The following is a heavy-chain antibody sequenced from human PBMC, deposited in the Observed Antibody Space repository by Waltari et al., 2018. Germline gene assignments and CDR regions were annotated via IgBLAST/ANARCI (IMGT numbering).Heavy chain of an antibody. J-gene: IGHJ6*02. CDR3: ASVPVGGAKGYYGMDV. Sequence: QVQLVQSGAEVKKPGSSVKVSCKASGGTFSSYAISWVRQAPGQGLEWMGGIIPIFGTANYAQKFQGRVTMTADESTSTAYRELSSLRSEDTAVYYCASVPVGGAKGYYGMDVWGQGTTVTVSS. CDR1: GGTFSSYA. D-gene: IGHD1-26*01. V-gene: IGHV1-69*01. CDR2: IIPIFGTA.